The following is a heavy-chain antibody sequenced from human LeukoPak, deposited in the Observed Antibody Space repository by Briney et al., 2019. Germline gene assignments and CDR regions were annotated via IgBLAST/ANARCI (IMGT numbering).Heavy chain of an antibody. V-gene: IGHV3-30*18. CDR2: ISHDGSNK. Sequence: GGSLRLSCAASGFTFSSYGMHWVRQAPGKGLEWVAVISHDGSNKYYADSVKGRFTISRDNSKNTLYLQMNSLRAEDTAPYYCAKSVAIYFYYGLGVWGQGTTVAVSS. CDR1: GFTFSSYG. D-gene: IGHD3-3*01. J-gene: IGHJ6*02. CDR3: AKSVAIYFYYGLGV.